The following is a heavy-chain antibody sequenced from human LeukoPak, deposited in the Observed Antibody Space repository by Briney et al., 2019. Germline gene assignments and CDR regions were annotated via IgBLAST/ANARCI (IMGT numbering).Heavy chain of an antibody. V-gene: IGHV1-24*01. Sequence: ASVKVSCKVSGYTLTELSMHWVRQAPGKGLEWMGGFGPEDGETIYAQKFQGRVTMTEDTSTDTAYMELSSQRSEDTAVYYCARAKGIRGYSYGTNFDYWGQGTLVTVSS. J-gene: IGHJ4*02. CDR1: GYTLTELS. D-gene: IGHD5-18*01. CDR3: ARAKGIRGYSYGTNFDY. CDR2: FGPEDGET.